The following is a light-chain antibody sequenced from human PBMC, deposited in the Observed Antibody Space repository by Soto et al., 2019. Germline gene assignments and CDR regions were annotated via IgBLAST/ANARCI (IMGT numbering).Light chain of an antibody. CDR2: EGS. Sequence: QSALTQPASVSGSPGQSITISCTGTSSDVGSYNLVSWYQQHPGKAPKLMIYEGSKRPSGVSNRFSGSKSGNTASLTISGLQAEDEADYDCCSYAGTYVFGTGTKLTVL. J-gene: IGLJ1*01. CDR3: CSYAGTYV. CDR1: SSDVGSYNL. V-gene: IGLV2-23*01.